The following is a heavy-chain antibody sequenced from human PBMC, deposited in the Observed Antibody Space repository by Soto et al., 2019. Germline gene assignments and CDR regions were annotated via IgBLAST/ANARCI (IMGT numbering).Heavy chain of an antibody. V-gene: IGHV1-46*01. Sequence: ASVKVSCKASGYTFTAYYMRWVRQAPGQGLEWMGIINPVGGSTSYAQKFQGRVTITADESTSTAYMELSSLRSEDTAVYYCARVRITGTAPPTIRAEGFDYWGQGTLVTVSS. CDR2: INPVGGST. D-gene: IGHD1-20*01. CDR3: ARVRITGTAPPTIRAEGFDY. CDR1: GYTFTAYY. J-gene: IGHJ4*02.